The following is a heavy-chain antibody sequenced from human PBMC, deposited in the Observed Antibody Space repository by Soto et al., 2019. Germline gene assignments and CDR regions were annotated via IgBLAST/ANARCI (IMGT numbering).Heavy chain of an antibody. CDR2: IYYSGST. CDR1: GGSISSYY. Sequence: PSETLSLTCTVSGGSISSYYWSWIRQPPGKGLEWIGYIYYSGSTNYNPSLKSRVTISVDTSKNQFSLKLSSVTAADTAVYYCARDAEYCSGGSCFDYWGQGTLVTVSS. CDR3: ARDAEYCSGGSCFDY. D-gene: IGHD2-15*01. J-gene: IGHJ4*02. V-gene: IGHV4-59*01.